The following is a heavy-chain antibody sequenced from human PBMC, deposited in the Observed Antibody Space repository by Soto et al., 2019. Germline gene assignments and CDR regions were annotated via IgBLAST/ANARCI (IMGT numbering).Heavy chain of an antibody. CDR2: ISGSGGST. CDR3: AKGPDYDFWSGYPTGFDY. V-gene: IGHV3-23*01. J-gene: IGHJ4*02. CDR1: GFTFSSYA. Sequence: GGSLRLSCAASGFTFSSYAMSWVRQAPGKGLEWVSAISGSGGSTYYADSVKGRFTISRDNSKNTLYLQMNSLRAEDTAVYYCAKGPDYDFWSGYPTGFDYWGQGTLVTVSS. D-gene: IGHD3-3*01.